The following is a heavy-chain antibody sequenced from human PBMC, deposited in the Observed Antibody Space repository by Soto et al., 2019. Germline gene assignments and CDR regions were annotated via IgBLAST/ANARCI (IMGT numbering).Heavy chain of an antibody. D-gene: IGHD3-22*01. CDR2: IKSWTDGGRV. Sequence: EVPLVESGGALVKPGESLTLSCAASGFTFNSAWMTWVRQAPGKGLEWVGRIKSWTDGGRVNTAAPVKGRFTISRDDSKNTSYLQMNSLKSEDTAVYYCTTWRREKSWASVSCYGDGAYWGQGTRVTVSS. V-gene: IGHV3-15*02. CDR1: GFTFNSAW. CDR3: TTWRREKSWASVSCYGDGAY. J-gene: IGHJ4*02.